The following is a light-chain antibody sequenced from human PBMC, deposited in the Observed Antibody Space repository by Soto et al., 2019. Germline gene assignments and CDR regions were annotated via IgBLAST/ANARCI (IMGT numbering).Light chain of an antibody. V-gene: IGKV3-20*01. CDR2: SAS. Sequence: EIVLTQSPGTLSLSPGERATLSSRASQSVSSSYLAWYQQKPGQAPRLLIYSASNKANGITDRFSVSGSATVSTLTISRLEHEYFSICYCQQYGSSPYPLGQGPKLEIK. CDR1: QSVSSSY. J-gene: IGKJ2*01. CDR3: QQYGSSPYP.